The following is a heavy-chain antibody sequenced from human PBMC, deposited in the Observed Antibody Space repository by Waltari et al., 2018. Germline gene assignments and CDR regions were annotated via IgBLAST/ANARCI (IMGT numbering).Heavy chain of an antibody. CDR3: ARHPSRGYSYGPFDY. J-gene: IGHJ4*02. D-gene: IGHD5-18*01. Sequence: QLQLQESGPGLVKPSETLSPTCTVSGGSISSSSYYWGWFRQPPGKGREWIGGINYSGSTYNNPSLKGRVTISVDTSKDQFSLKLSSVTAADTAVYYCARHPSRGYSYGPFDYWGQGTLVTVSS. CDR2: INYSGST. CDR1: GGSISSSSYY. V-gene: IGHV4-39*01.